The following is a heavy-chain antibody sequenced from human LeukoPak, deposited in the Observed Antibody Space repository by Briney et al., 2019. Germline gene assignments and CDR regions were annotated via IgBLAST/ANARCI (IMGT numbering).Heavy chain of an antibody. CDR2: IYHSGTR. CDR3: AGQIDGYNSP. J-gene: IGHJ5*02. CDR1: GGSISGNNW. Sequence: SETLSLTCAVSGGSISGNNWWNWVRQAPGKGLEWIGEIYHSGTRNYSPSLKSRVTISVDKSKNQFSLKLSSVTAADTAVYYCAGQIDGYNSPWGQGTLVTVSS. V-gene: IGHV4-4*02. D-gene: IGHD5-24*01.